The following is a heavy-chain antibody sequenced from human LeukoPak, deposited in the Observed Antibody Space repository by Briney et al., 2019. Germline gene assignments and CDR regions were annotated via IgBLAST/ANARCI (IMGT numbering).Heavy chain of an antibody. V-gene: IGHV4-59*08. CDR2: IHYSGST. Sequence: SETLSLTCSVSGGSISSHYWSWIRQPLGKGLEWIGYIHYSGSTDYNPSLKSRVTISVDTSRKQFSLNLNSVTAADTAVYFCARHYYDSSGYPNYFHYWGQGTLVSVSS. CDR1: GGSISSHY. J-gene: IGHJ4*02. CDR3: ARHYYDSSGYPNYFHY. D-gene: IGHD3-22*01.